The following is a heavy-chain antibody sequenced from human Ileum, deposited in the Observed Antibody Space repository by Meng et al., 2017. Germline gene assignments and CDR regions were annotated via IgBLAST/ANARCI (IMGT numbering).Heavy chain of an antibody. J-gene: IGHJ4*02. CDR3: ARDHWGSLDY. V-gene: IGHV4-61*01. D-gene: IGHD7-27*01. Sequence: QLLDPGPGLVRPSASLPPPCQVSGASVTTSHYQGGWIRQPPGKGLEWIGYASTNYNPSLKSRLTISLDTSKNQVSLKRTSVTAADTAVYYCARDHWGSLDYWGQGILVTVSS. CDR1: GASVTTSHYQ. CDR2: AST.